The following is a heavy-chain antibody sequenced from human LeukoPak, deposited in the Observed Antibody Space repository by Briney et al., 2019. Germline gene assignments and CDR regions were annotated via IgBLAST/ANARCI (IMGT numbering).Heavy chain of an antibody. V-gene: IGHV3-23*01. CDR2: FRGSDGYT. Sequence: PGGSLRLSCAASGFTFYNYAMTWVRQAPGKGLEWVSTFRGSDGYTYYRDSVKGRFTISGDYSKTTLYLQMNSLKTEDTAVYYCTRDPNYYDSSGIDYWGQGTLVTVSS. CDR1: GFTFYNYA. D-gene: IGHD3-22*01. CDR3: TRDPNYYDSSGIDY. J-gene: IGHJ4*02.